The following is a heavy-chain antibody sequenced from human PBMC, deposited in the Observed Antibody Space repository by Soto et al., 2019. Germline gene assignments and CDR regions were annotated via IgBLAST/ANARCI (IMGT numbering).Heavy chain of an antibody. CDR2: SGTT. J-gene: IGHJ4*02. Sequence: XGTLSLSCTVSGGSISSSSYYWGWIRQPPGKGLEWIGSGTTYYNPSLRSRVTISVDTSKEQFSLKLSSVTAADTAVYYCATYGGDTGRFDYWGQGTLVTVSS. CDR1: GGSISSSSYY. D-gene: IGHD4-17*01. V-gene: IGHV4-39*01. CDR3: ATYGGDTGRFDY.